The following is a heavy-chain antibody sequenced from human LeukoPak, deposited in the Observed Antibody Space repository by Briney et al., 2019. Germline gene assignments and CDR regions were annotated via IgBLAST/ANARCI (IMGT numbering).Heavy chain of an antibody. Sequence: GASVTVSCKASGYTFTDHHMHWVRQAPGQGLEWMGWFNPNSGGTHYAQKFQGRVTMTRDTSINTAYMNLNSLKSDDTAVYYCARDFDYGSGSSSSGFFGFDYWGQGALVTVSS. CDR3: ARDFDYGSGSSSSGFFGFDY. J-gene: IGHJ4*02. D-gene: IGHD3-10*01. V-gene: IGHV1-2*02. CDR2: FNPNSGGT. CDR1: GYTFTDHH.